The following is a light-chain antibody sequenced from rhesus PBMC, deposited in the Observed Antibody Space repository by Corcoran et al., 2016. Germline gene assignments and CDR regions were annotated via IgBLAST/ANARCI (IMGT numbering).Light chain of an antibody. CDR3: CPYAGRYTDV. CDR1: SSDIGGYNY. V-gene: IGLV2-32*01. CDR2: EVT. J-gene: IGLJ6*01. Sequence: QSAPTQPPSVSGSPGQSVTISCTGTSSDIGGYNYVSWYQQHPGIAPKLMIYEVTKRPSGVSDRFSGSKSGNMASLTISGLQAEDEADYSCCPYAGRYTDVFGSGTKLTVL.